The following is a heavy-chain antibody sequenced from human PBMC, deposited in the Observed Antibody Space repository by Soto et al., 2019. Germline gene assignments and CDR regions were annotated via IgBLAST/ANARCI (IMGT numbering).Heavy chain of an antibody. CDR2: IVYTAST. Sequence: QVQLQESGPGLVQPSETLSLTCSVSGGSINSASYHWIWLRHHPGKGLESIGYIVYTASTSYNPSLETRLTLSVDTSKNHVSLRLNAVTAADTAVYCCARLDDVDPAFDSWGRGILVTVSS. CDR3: ARLDDVDPAFDS. D-gene: IGHD1-1*01. CDR1: GGSINSASYH. J-gene: IGHJ4*02. V-gene: IGHV4-31*03.